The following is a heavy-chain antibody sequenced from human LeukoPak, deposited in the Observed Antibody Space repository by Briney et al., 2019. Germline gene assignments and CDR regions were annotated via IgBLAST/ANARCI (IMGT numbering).Heavy chain of an antibody. V-gene: IGHV4-34*01. D-gene: IGHD1-1*01. Sequence: SETLSLTCAVSGGSFSGYYWTWIRQPPGKGLEWIGEINHSGSANYNPSLMSRVTISLDTSKNHFSLNLSSVTAADTAVYYCARKALKLSERTYYFDYWGQGTLATVSS. CDR3: ARKALKLSERTYYFDY. J-gene: IGHJ4*02. CDR2: INHSGSA. CDR1: GGSFSGYY.